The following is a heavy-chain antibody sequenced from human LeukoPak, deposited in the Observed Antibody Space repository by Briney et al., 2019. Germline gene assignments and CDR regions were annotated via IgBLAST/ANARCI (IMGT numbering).Heavy chain of an antibody. V-gene: IGHV1-8*03. D-gene: IGHD3-10*01. J-gene: IGHJ6*03. Sequence: ASVKVPCKASGGTFSSYDINWVRQATGQGLEWMGWMNPNSGNTGYAQKFQGRVTITRNTSISTAYMELSSLRSEDTAVYYCARVLTMVVRTGIYYYMDVWGKGTTVTVSS. CDR1: GGTFSSYD. CDR2: MNPNSGNT. CDR3: ARVLTMVVRTGIYYYMDV.